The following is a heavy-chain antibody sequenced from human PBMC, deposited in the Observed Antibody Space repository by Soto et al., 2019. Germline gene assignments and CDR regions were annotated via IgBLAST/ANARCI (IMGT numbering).Heavy chain of an antibody. CDR1: GFTFSRYG. J-gene: IGHJ6*02. CDR2: IWYDGSSE. Sequence: QVEVVESGGGVVQPGRSLRLSCAAPGFTFSRYGMHWVRQAPGKGLEWVALIWYDGSSEYYADSVKGRFTISRDNSKNTLYLQMSSLRAADTAVYYCARALDWCYYAMDVWGQGTTVTVSS. V-gene: IGHV3-33*01. CDR3: ARALDWCYYAMDV. D-gene: IGHD2-15*01.